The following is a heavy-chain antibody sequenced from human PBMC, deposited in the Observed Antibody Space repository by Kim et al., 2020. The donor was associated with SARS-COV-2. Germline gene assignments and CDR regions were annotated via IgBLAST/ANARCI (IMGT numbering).Heavy chain of an antibody. J-gene: IGHJ4*02. CDR3: ARVRSGSYLGYFDY. Sequence: AESVKGRFTISRDNSKNTLYLQMNSLRAEDTAVYYCARVRSGSYLGYFDYWGQGTLVTVSS. V-gene: IGHV3-30*01. D-gene: IGHD1-26*01.